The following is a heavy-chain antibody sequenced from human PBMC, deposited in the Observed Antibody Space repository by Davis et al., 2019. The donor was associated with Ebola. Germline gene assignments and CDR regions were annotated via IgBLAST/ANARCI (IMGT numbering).Heavy chain of an antibody. CDR3: AKQRGVGAIDYDY. Sequence: GESLKISCAASGFVFSSYVMSWVRRAPGKGLEWVSTLGLSADTYYADSVKGRFTTFRDNPKNTLYLQMNSLRADDTAVYYCAKQRGVGAIDYDYWGRGTVVTVSS. D-gene: IGHD1-26*01. CDR1: GFVFSSYV. CDR2: LGLSADT. V-gene: IGHV3-23*01. J-gene: IGHJ4*02.